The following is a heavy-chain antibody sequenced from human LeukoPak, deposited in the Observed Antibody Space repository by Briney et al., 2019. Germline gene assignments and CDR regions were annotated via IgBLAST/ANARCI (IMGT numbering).Heavy chain of an antibody. CDR2: IYYTGST. D-gene: IGHD3-9*01. J-gene: IGHJ4*02. CDR1: GGSISSYY. CDR3: GKTDIYFNPIDY. Sequence: SETLSLTCTVSGGSISSYYWSWIRQPPGKGLEWIGYIYYTGSTNYNPSLKSRVTISVDTSKNQFSLKLTSVTAADTAIYYCGKTDIYFNPIDYWGPGSLVTVSS. V-gene: IGHV4-59*12.